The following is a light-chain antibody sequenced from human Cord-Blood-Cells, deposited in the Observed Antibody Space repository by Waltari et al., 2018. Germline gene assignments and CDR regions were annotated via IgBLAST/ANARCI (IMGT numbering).Light chain of an antibody. V-gene: IGLV2-14*01. Sequence: QSALTQPASVSGSPGQSITISCTGTSSDVGGYKYVSWYQQHPGKAPKLMIYDVSKRPSGVSNRFSGSKSGNTASLTISGLQAEDEADYYCSSYTSSSLGVFGTGTKVTVL. CDR3: SSYTSSSLGV. J-gene: IGLJ1*01. CDR1: SSDVGGYKY. CDR2: DVS.